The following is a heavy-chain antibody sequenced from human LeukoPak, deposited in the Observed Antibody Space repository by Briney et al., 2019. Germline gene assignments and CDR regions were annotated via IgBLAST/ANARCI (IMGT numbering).Heavy chain of an antibody. Sequence: PGGSLRLSCAASGITFSSYGMHWVRQAPGKGLEWVAVIWHDGSNKNYVDSVKGRFTISRDNSKNTLYLQMNSLRAEDTAVYYCARGARVEMATISPWYFDIWGRGTLVIVSS. D-gene: IGHD5-24*01. V-gene: IGHV3-33*01. CDR2: IWHDGSNK. CDR1: GITFSSYG. CDR3: ARGARVEMATISPWYFDI. J-gene: IGHJ2*01.